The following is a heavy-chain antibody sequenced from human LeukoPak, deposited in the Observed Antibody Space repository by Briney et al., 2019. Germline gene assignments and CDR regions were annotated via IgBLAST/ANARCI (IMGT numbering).Heavy chain of an antibody. CDR2: NSGGST. CDR1: GFTVSRSY. CDR3: AKAPYSSVPRSGWFDP. D-gene: IGHD2-15*01. J-gene: IGHJ5*02. V-gene: IGHV3-66*01. Sequence: GGSLRLSCAASGFTVSRSYMSWVRQAPGKGLEWVSVNSGGSTYYADSVKGRFTISRDNSKNTLYLQMNSLRAEDTAVYYCAKAPYSSVPRSGWFDPWGQGTLVTVSS.